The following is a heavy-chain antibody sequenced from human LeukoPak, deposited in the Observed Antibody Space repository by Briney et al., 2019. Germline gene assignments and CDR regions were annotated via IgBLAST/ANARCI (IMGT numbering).Heavy chain of an antibody. J-gene: IGHJ4*02. CDR2: ISSNGATT. CDR1: GFTFNRFY. Sequence: PGGSLRLSCSASGFTFNRFYLHWVRQAPGKGLEFVSHISSNGATTYYADSVKGRFTISRDNSKNTLYLQMNSLRAEDTAVYYCARAGVGATKTLGVFFDYWGQGTLVTVSS. V-gene: IGHV3-64*04. CDR3: ARAGVGATKTLGVFFDY. D-gene: IGHD1-26*01.